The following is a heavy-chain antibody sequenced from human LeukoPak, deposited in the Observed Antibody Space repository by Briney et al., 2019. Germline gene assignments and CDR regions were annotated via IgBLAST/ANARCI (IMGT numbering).Heavy chain of an antibody. D-gene: IGHD5-18*01. V-gene: IGHV1-3*01. CDR2: INAGNGNT. Sequence: ASVKVSCKASGYTFTSYAMHWVRQAPGRRLEWMGWINAGNGNTKYSQKFQGRVTITRDTSASTAYMELSSLRSEDTAVYYCARDSGYSYAPPDYWGQGTLVTVSS. J-gene: IGHJ4*02. CDR3: ARDSGYSYAPPDY. CDR1: GYTFTSYA.